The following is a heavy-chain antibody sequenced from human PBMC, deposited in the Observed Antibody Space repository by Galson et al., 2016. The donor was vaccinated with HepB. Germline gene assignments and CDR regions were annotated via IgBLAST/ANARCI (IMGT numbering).Heavy chain of an antibody. CDR3: ARSRHFFGEFSFYFDY. D-gene: IGHD3-10*01. CDR2: ISYSGST. CDR1: GGSISSYY. J-gene: IGHJ4*02. Sequence: SETLSLTCTVSGGSISSYYWSWIRQPPGKGLEWIGYISYSGSTNYSPSLRSRVTISVDTSKNQFSLRLRSVTAADTAVYFCARSRHFFGEFSFYFDYWGQGTLVTVSS. V-gene: IGHV4-59*01.